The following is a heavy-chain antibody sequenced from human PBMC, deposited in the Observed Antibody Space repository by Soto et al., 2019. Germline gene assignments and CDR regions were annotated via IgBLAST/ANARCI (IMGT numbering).Heavy chain of an antibody. Sequence: EVQLLESGGDFVQPGGSLRLACEASGFTFSNYAMSWVRQAPGKGLEWVSSISGGSSKKNYADSVKGRFTISRDNSKNTLFLQMSSLRVEDTDVYFCAKDSRDNAPTRDPFDTWGQGTLVTVSS. CDR1: GFTFSNYA. CDR3: AKDSRDNAPTRDPFDT. V-gene: IGHV3-23*01. J-gene: IGHJ5*02. CDR2: ISGGSSKK. D-gene: IGHD1-20*01.